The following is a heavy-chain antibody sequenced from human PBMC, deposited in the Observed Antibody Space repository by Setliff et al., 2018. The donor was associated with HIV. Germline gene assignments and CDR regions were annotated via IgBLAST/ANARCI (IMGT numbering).Heavy chain of an antibody. Sequence: KPSETLSLTCAVYGGSFSDNYWSGIRQSPGKGLEWIGEINHSGRTKYSPSIRSRVSISVDTSKTQFSLKLSSVTAADTAVYYCAIVSSTYWYSIFRNYYYHMDVWGKGTTVTVSS. CDR2: INHSGRT. V-gene: IGHV4-34*01. D-gene: IGHD2-8*02. J-gene: IGHJ6*03. CDR3: AIVSSTYWYSIFRNYYYHMDV. CDR1: GGSFSDNY.